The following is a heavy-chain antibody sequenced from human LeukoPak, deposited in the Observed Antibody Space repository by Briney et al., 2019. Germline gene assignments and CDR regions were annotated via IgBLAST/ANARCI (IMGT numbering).Heavy chain of an antibody. V-gene: IGHV3-23*01. D-gene: IGHD1-26*01. CDR3: ASSGSYRFDY. Sequence: PGGSLRLSCAASGFTFSSSAMSWVRQAPGKGLEWVSAISNNGGYTYYADSVQGRFTISRDNSKSTLCLQMNSLRAEDTAVYYCASSGSYRFDYWGQGTLVTVSS. CDR2: ISNNGGYT. CDR1: GFTFSSSA. J-gene: IGHJ4*02.